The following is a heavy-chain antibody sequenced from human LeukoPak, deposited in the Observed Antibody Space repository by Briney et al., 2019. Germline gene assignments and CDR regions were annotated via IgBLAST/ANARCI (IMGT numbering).Heavy chain of an antibody. J-gene: IGHJ4*02. CDR2: ISYDGSNK. CDR1: GFTFSSYA. CDR3: ASGMIREAMGTGDCLDD. V-gene: IGHV3-30-3*01. D-gene: IGHD2-21*01. Sequence: GGSLRLSCAASGFTFSSYAMHWVRQAPGKGLEWVAVISYDGSNKYYADSVKGRFTISRDNSKNTLYLQMNSLRAEDTAVYYCASGMIREAMGTGDCLDDWGQGTLVTVSS.